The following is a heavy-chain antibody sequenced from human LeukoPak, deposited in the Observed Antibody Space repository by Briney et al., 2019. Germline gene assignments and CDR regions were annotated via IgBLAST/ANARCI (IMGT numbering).Heavy chain of an antibody. CDR3: TTGSATGTGSGY. D-gene: IGHD6-13*01. V-gene: IGHV3-49*04. CDR2: IRSKPYGGTT. Sequence: PGRSLRLSCTASAFIFGDYVMSWVRQAPGKGLEWVGFIRSKPYGGTTEYAASVKGRFIISRDDSKTIAYLQMNSLKSEDTAVYYCTTGSATGTGSGYWGQGTLVTVSS. CDR1: AFIFGDYV. J-gene: IGHJ4*02.